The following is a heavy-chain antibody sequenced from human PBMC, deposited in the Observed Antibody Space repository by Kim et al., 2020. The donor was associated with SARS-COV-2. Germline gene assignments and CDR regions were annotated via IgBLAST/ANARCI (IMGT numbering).Heavy chain of an antibody. J-gene: IGHJ4*02. CDR3: ARGPSKPYGSGSYYFDY. Sequence: SETLSLTCAVYGGSFSGYYWSWIRQPPGKGLEWIGEINHSGSTNYNPSLKSRVTISVDTSKNQFSLKLSSVTAADTAVYYCARGPSKPYGSGSYYFDYWGQGTLVTVSS. CDR1: GGSFSGYY. CDR2: INHSGST. D-gene: IGHD3-10*01. V-gene: IGHV4-34*01.